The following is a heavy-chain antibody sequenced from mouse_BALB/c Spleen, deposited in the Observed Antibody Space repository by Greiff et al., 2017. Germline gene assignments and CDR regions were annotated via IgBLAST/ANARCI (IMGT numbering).Heavy chain of an antibody. CDR1: GYSITSDYA. J-gene: IGHJ2*01. Sequence: EVQLVESGPGLVKPSQSLSLTCTVTGYSITSDYAWNWIRQFPGNKLEWMGYISYSGSTSYNPSLKSRISITRDTSKNQFFLQLNSVTTEDTATYYCAREEHYGNYDYWGQGTTLTVSS. CDR3: AREEHYGNYDY. CDR2: ISYSGST. D-gene: IGHD2-1*01. V-gene: IGHV3-2*02.